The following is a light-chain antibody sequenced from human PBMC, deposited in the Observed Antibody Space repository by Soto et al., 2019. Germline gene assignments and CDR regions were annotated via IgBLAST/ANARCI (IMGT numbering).Light chain of an antibody. CDR2: DAS. CDR1: QSVSIY. V-gene: IGKV3-11*01. CDR3: QQRSNWPT. Sequence: EIVLTQSPATLSLSPGERATLSCRASQSVSIYLAWYQQKPGKAPRLLIYDASNRATGIPARFSGSGSGTDIPLTISSLEPEDFSVYYCQQRSNWPTFGGGTKVEIK. J-gene: IGKJ4*02.